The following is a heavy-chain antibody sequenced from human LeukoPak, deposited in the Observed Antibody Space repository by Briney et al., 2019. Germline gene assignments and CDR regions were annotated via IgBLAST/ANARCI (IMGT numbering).Heavy chain of an antibody. D-gene: IGHD3-22*01. Sequence: PGGSLRLSCAASGFTFSSXSMNWVRQAPGXXLXXXXXXXSSSSYIYYADSVKGRFTISRDNAKNSLHLQMNSLRAEDTAVYYCASGYYDSSGYYYSWFDPWGQGTLVTVSS. CDR1: GFTFSSXS. V-gene: IGHV3-21*01. J-gene: IGHJ5*02. CDR2: XXSSSSYI. CDR3: ASGYYDSSGYYYSWFDP.